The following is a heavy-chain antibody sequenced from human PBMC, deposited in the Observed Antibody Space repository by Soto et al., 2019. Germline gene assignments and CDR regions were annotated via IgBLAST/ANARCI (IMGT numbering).Heavy chain of an antibody. D-gene: IGHD4-4*01. Sequence: QVQLQESGPGLVKPSQTLSLTCTVSGGSISSGGYYWSWIRQHPGKGLEWIGYIYYSGSTYYNPSLKSRVTTSVGTSKNQFSLKLSSVTAADTAVYYCARDSQSRGVYYYGMDVWGQGTTVTVSS. CDR2: IYYSGST. CDR3: ARDSQSRGVYYYGMDV. CDR1: GGSISSGGYY. V-gene: IGHV4-31*03. J-gene: IGHJ6*02.